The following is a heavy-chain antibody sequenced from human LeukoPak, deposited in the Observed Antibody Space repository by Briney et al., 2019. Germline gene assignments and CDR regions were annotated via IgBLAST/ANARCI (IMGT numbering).Heavy chain of an antibody. CDR1: GFTFSSYW. CDR2: INSDGSST. J-gene: IGHJ6*03. D-gene: IGHD3-10*01. V-gene: IGHV3-74*01. CDR3: ARETTMVRGVIILDYYYYYMDV. Sequence: SGGSLRLSCAASGFTFSSYWMHWVRQAPGKGLVWVSRINSDGSSTSYADSVKGRFTISRDNAKNTLYLQMNSLRAEDTAVYYCARETTMVRGVIILDYYYYYMDVWGKGTTVTISS.